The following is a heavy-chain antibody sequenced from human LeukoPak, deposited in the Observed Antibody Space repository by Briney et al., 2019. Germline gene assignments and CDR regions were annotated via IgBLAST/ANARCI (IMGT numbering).Heavy chain of an antibody. Sequence: SETLSLTCTVSGGSISSSSYYWGWIRQPPGKGLEWIGSIYYSGSTYYNPSLKSRVTISVDTSKNQFSLKLSSVTAADTAVYYCARGGLRFLPNWGQGTLVTVSS. V-gene: IGHV4-39*07. CDR3: ARGGLRFLPN. D-gene: IGHD3-3*01. J-gene: IGHJ4*02. CDR2: IYYSGST. CDR1: GGSISSSSYY.